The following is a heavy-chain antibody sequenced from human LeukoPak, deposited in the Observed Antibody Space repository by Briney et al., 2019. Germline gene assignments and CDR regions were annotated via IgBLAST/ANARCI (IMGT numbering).Heavy chain of an antibody. J-gene: IGHJ4*02. D-gene: IGHD3-3*01. Sequence: LQTLSLTSAISGDGASSNSTAWNWISQSPSRGLEWRGTTNDRSKWYNDYAVSVKSRITINPDTSKNQFSLQLNSVTPEDTAVYYCARGDYDFWSGYPHYFDYWGQGTLVTVSS. CDR2: TNDRSKWYN. CDR3: ARGDYDFWSGYPHYFDY. CDR1: GDGASSNSTA. V-gene: IGHV6-1*01.